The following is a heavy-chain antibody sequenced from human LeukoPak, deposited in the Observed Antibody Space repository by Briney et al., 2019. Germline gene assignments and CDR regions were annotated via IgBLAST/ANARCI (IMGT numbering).Heavy chain of an antibody. CDR2: IYYSGST. V-gene: IGHV4-59*01. CDR3: ARGYDFWSGYYTWFDP. D-gene: IGHD3-3*01. J-gene: IGHJ5*02. CDR1: GGSISNYY. Sequence: SETLSLTCTVSGGSISNYYWSWIRQPPGKGLEWIGYIYYSGSTNYNPSLKSRVTISVDTSKNQFSLKLSSVTAADTAVYYCARGYDFWSGYYTWFDPWGQGTLVTVSS.